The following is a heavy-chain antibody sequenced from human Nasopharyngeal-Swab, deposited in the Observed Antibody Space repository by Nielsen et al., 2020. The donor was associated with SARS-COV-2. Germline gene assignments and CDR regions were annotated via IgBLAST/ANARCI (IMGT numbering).Heavy chain of an antibody. D-gene: IGHD3-10*01. CDR3: ARAPNYILYYFDY. CDR2: IYYSGST. V-gene: IGHV4-61*01. CDR1: GYSISSGYY. Sequence: SETLSLTCTVSGYSISSGYYWGWIRQPPGKGLEWIGYIYYSGSTNYNPSLKSRVTISVDTSKNQFSLKLSSVTAADTAVYYCARAPNYILYYFDYWGQGTLVTVSS. J-gene: IGHJ4*02.